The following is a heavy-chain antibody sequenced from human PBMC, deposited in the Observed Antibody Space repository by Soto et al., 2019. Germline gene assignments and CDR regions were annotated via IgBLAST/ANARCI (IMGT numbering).Heavy chain of an antibody. CDR1: GGTFSNYP. Sequence: VQLVQSGAEVKKPGSSVKVSCKASGGTFSNYPFIWVRQAPGQGLDWMGGIIPIFGTTDYGQRFQGRATITADESTNTAYMELSSLRSDDTAVYYCARGLYCGGGCYSHFDYWGQGTLVTVSS. J-gene: IGHJ4*02. D-gene: IGHD2-21*02. CDR2: IIPIFGTT. CDR3: ARGLYCGGGCYSHFDY. V-gene: IGHV1-69*01.